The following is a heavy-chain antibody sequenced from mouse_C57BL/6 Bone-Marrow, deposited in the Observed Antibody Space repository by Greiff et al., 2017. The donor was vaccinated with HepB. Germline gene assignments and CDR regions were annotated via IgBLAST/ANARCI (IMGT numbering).Heavy chain of an antibody. J-gene: IGHJ3*01. Sequence: QVQLKESGAELVKPGASVKISCKASGYAFSSYWMNWVKQRPGKGLEWIGQIYPGDGDTNYNGKFKGKATLTADKSSSTAYMQLSSLTSEDSAVYFCARNEGNWLFAYWGQGTLVTVSA. CDR2: IYPGDGDT. V-gene: IGHV1-80*01. CDR1: GYAFSSYW. CDR3: ARNEGNWLFAY. D-gene: IGHD4-1*01.